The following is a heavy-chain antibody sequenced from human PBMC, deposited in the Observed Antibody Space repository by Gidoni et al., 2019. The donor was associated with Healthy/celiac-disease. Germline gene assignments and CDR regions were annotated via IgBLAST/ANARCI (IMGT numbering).Heavy chain of an antibody. CDR2: ISYDGSNK. Sequence: QVQLVESGGGVVQPGRSLRLSCAASGFTFSSYGMHWVRQAPGKGLKWVAVISYDGSNKYYADSVKGRFTIARDNSKNTLYLQMNSLRAEDTAVYYCAKDQDLHLWFGELWTNYYYYGMDVWGQGTTVTVSS. J-gene: IGHJ6*02. D-gene: IGHD3-10*01. CDR3: AKDQDLHLWFGELWTNYYYYGMDV. CDR1: GFTFSSYG. V-gene: IGHV3-30*18.